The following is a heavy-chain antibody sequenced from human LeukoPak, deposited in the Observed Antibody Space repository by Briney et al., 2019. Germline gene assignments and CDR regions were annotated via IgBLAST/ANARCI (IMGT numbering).Heavy chain of an antibody. J-gene: IGHJ4*02. D-gene: IGHD1-20*01. CDR3: AKTGNYNWNGFDY. CDR1: GFAFSNYA. V-gene: IGHV3-30*18. CDR2: ISYDGSNK. Sequence: GGSLRLSCAASGFAFSNYAMSWVRQAPGKGLEWVAIISYDGSNKYYADSVKGRFTISRDNSKNTLYLQMNSLRVEDSAVYYCAKTGNYNWNGFDYWGQGTLVTVSS.